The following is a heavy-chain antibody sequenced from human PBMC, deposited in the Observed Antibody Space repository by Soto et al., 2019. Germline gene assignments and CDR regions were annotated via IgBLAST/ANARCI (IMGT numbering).Heavy chain of an antibody. Sequence: QVHLVQSGAEVKKPGASVKVSCKGSGDAFTTYGITWVRQAPGQGLEWMGWISAHNGNTNYAKKLQGRVTVTSDPSTSTGYMELRSLRSDDTAVYYCARVRYADYWGQGAAFTVSS. CDR2: ISAHNGNT. D-gene: IGHD1-1*01. CDR3: ARVRYADY. J-gene: IGHJ4*02. V-gene: IGHV1-18*01. CDR1: GDAFTTYG.